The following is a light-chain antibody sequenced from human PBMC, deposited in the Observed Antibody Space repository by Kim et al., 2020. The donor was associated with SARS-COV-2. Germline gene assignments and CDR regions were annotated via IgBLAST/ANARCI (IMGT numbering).Light chain of an antibody. CDR1: KLGDKY. CDR2: QDS. Sequence: VSPGKKASITCSGEKLGDKYACWYQQKPGQAPVVVIYQDSKRPSGIPGRFSGSNAGNTATLTISGTQAMDEADYYCQAWDSSTAVFGGGNQLTVL. V-gene: IGLV3-1*01. CDR3: QAWDSSTAV. J-gene: IGLJ2*01.